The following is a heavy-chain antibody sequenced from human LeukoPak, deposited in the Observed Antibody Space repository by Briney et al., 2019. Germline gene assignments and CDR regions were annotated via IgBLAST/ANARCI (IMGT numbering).Heavy chain of an antibody. V-gene: IGHV3-21*01. J-gene: IGHJ4*02. Sequence: GGSLRLSCAASGFTFSSYSMNWVRQAPGKGLEWVSSISSSSSYIYYADSVKGRFTTSRDNAKNSLYLQMNSLRAEDTAVYYCASQYYYGSGSYYPYDYWGQGTLVTVSS. D-gene: IGHD3-10*01. CDR1: GFTFSSYS. CDR3: ASQYYYGSGSYYPYDY. CDR2: ISSSSSYI.